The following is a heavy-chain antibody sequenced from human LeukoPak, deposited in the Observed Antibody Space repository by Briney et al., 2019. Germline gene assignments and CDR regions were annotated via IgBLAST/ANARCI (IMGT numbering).Heavy chain of an antibody. Sequence: GGSLRLSCAASGFTFSSYAMSWVRQAPGKGLEWVSAISGSGGSTYYADSMKGRFTISRDNSKNTLYLQMNSLRAEDTAVYYCAKPQIIHPDSSGYYACWGQGTLVTVSS. D-gene: IGHD3-22*01. V-gene: IGHV3-23*01. CDR1: GFTFSSYA. CDR3: AKPQIIHPDSSGYYAC. J-gene: IGHJ4*02. CDR2: ISGSGGST.